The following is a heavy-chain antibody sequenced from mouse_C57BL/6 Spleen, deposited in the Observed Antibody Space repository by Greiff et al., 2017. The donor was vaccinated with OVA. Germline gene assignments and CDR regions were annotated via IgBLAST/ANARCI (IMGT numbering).Heavy chain of an antibody. CDR1: GFTFSSYA. CDR2: ISDGGSYT. CDR3: ARGYGYDRNWYFDV. J-gene: IGHJ1*03. V-gene: IGHV5-4*01. Sequence: EVHLVESGGGLVKPGGSLKLSCAASGFTFSSYAMSWVRQTPEKRLEWVATISDGGSYTYYPDNVKGRFTFSRDNAKNNLYLQMSHLKSEDTAMYYCARGYGYDRNWYFDVWGTGTTVTVSS. D-gene: IGHD2-2*01.